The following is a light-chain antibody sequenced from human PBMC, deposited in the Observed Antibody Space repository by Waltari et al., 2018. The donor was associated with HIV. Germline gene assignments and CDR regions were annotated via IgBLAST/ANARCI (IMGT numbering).Light chain of an antibody. CDR3: SSYTNSSTPVV. Sequence: QSALAQTASVSGSPGQSITISCTGTSSNGGGYNSVSWYQHHPGKVPKLIVYEVSNRPSGVSNRFSGSKSGNTASLTISGLQAEDEADYYCSSYTNSSTPVVFGGGTKLTVL. CDR1: SSNGGGYNS. CDR2: EVS. J-gene: IGLJ2*01. V-gene: IGLV2-14*01.